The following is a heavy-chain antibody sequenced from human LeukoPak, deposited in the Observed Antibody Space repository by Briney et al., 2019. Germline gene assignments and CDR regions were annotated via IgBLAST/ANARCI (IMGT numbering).Heavy chain of an antibody. CDR3: ASRDY. Sequence: SETLSLTCIVSGGSISSISSNNYHWGWIRQPPGKGLEWIGSIYYSGSTYYNPSLKSRVTISVDKSKNQFSLKLSSVTAADTAVYYCASRDYWGQGTLVTVSS. CDR1: GGSISSISSNNYH. V-gene: IGHV4-39*07. J-gene: IGHJ4*02. CDR2: IYYSGST.